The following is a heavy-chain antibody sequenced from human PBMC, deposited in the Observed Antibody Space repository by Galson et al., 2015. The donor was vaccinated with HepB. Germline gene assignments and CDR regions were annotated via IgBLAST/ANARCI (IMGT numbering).Heavy chain of an antibody. CDR1: GYTFTSYG. J-gene: IGHJ3*02. CDR2: ISAYNGNT. Sequence: SVKVSCKASGYTFTSYGISWVRQAPGQGLEWMGWISAYNGNTNYAQKLQGKVTMTTDTSTSTAYMELRSLRSDDTAVYYCARVQVYYDILTGYEVPLAAGDAFDIWGQGTMVTVSS. D-gene: IGHD3-9*01. V-gene: IGHV1-18*01. CDR3: ARVQVYYDILTGYEVPLAAGDAFDI.